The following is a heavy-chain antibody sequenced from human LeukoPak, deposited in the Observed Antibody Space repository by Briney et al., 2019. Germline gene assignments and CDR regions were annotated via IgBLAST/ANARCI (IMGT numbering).Heavy chain of an antibody. CDR2: IYYSGST. J-gene: IGHJ4*02. D-gene: IGHD3-10*01. V-gene: IGHV4-59*13. CDR1: GGSISSDY. CDR3: ARDYYGSGSYFDY. Sequence: SETLSLTCTVSGGSISSDYWSWTRQPPGQGLEWIGYIYYSGSTNYNPSLKSRVTISVDTSKNQFSLKLSPVTAADTAVYYCARDYYGSGSYFDYWGQGTLVTVSS.